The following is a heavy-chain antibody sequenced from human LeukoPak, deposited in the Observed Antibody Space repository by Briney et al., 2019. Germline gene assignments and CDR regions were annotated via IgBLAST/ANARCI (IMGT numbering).Heavy chain of an antibody. CDR2: MRYDGSSI. CDR3: ATGVACFDY. J-gene: IGHJ4*02. CDR1: GFTFSSSG. Sequence: GGSLRLSCAASGFTFSSSGMHWVRQAPGKGLEWVAFMRYDGSSIYYADSVKGRFTISRDNSRNTLSLQINSLRGEDTAVYYCATGVACFDYWGRGTLVTVSS. V-gene: IGHV3-30*02.